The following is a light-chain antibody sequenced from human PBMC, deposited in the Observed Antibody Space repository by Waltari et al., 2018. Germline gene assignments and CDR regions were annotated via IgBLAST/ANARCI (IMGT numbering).Light chain of an antibody. J-gene: IGLJ2*01. CDR2: QDT. CDR1: QLGTQY. V-gene: IGLV3-1*01. Sequence: SYELTQPPSVSVSPGQTASITCSGDQLGTQYFSWYQQNPGQSPVLLIYQDTKRPSGIPGRLSGSNSGNTATLTISGTQVMDEGDYYCQAWDTISAGLGGGTKLTVL. CDR3: QAWDTISAG.